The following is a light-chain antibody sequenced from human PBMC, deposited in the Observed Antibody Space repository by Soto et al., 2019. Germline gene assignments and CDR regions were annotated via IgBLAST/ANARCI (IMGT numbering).Light chain of an antibody. V-gene: IGKV1-5*03. CDR3: QQYSSYPWT. CDR2: KAS. CDR1: QSISSW. J-gene: IGKJ1*01. Sequence: DIQMTQSPSTLSASVGDRVTITCRASQSISSWLAWYQQKPGKAPNLVIYKASNLESGVPSRFSGSESGTEFTLTISSLQPDDFATYYCQQYSSYPWTFGQGTKV.